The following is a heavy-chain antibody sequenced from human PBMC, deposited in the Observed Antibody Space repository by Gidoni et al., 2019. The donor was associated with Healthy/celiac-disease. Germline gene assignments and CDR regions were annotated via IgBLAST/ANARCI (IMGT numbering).Heavy chain of an antibody. CDR2: IIPILGIA. Sequence: QVQLVQSGAEVTKPGSSVKVSCKPSGGTFSSYTISWVRQAPGQGLEWMGRIIPILGIANYAKKFQGRVTITAEKSTSTAYMELSSLRSEDTAVYYCARGREDYSNYVGNWGQGTLVTVSS. D-gene: IGHD4-4*01. CDR3: ARGREDYSNYVGN. CDR1: GGTFSSYT. V-gene: IGHV1-69*02. J-gene: IGHJ4*02.